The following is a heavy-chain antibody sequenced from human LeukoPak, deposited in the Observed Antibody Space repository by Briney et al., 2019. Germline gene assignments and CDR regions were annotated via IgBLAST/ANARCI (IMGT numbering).Heavy chain of an antibody. D-gene: IGHD6-19*01. Sequence: GGSLRLSCAASGFTVSSNYMSWVRQAPGKGLEWVSVIYSGGSTYYAESVKGRFTISRDNSKNTLYLQMNSLRADDTAVYYCARSPTTRSYISGWYFVYWGQGTLVTVSS. J-gene: IGHJ4*02. CDR1: GFTVSSNY. V-gene: IGHV3-53*01. CDR3: ARSPTTRSYISGWYFVY. CDR2: IYSGGST.